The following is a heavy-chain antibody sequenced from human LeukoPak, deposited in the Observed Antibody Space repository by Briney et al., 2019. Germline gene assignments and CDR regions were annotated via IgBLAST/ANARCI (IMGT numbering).Heavy chain of an antibody. Sequence: GGSLRLSCAASRFTFSNYAMSWVRQAPGKGLEWVSSISGSGDSTYYADSVKGRFTISRDNSKNTLYLQMNSLRAEDTAVYYCAKTAGIAAAADFDYWGQGTLVTVSS. J-gene: IGHJ4*02. CDR1: RFTFSNYA. CDR2: ISGSGDST. D-gene: IGHD6-13*01. V-gene: IGHV3-23*01. CDR3: AKTAGIAAAADFDY.